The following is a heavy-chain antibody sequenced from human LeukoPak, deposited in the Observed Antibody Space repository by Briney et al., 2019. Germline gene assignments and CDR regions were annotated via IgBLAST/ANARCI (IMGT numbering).Heavy chain of an antibody. CDR2: IYYSGST. V-gene: IGHV4-59*01. CDR1: GGSISSYY. Sequence: SETLSLTCTVSGGSISSYYWSWIRQPPGKGLEWIGYIYYSGSTNYNPSLKSRATISVDTSKNQFSLKLSSVTAADTAVYYCAREGVNYGMDVWGQGTTVTVSS. D-gene: IGHD3-10*01. J-gene: IGHJ6*02. CDR3: AREGVNYGMDV.